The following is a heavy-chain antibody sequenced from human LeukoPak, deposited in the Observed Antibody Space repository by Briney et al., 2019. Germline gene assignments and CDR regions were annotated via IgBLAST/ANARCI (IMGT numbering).Heavy chain of an antibody. D-gene: IGHD4-17*01. Sequence: GGSLRLFCAASGFTFSSYAMSWVRQAPGKGLEWVSALSGSGGSTFYADSVKGRFTISRDNSKNTLYLQMNSLRAEDTAVYYCAKELRYGDYSSDYWGQGTLVTVSS. CDR2: LSGSGGST. CDR3: AKELRYGDYSSDY. CDR1: GFTFSSYA. V-gene: IGHV3-23*01. J-gene: IGHJ4*02.